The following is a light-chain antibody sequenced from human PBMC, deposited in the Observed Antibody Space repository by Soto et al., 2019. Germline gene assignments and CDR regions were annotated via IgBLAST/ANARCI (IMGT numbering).Light chain of an antibody. CDR1: QDISNY. V-gene: IGKV1-33*01. CDR2: DAS. J-gene: IGKJ3*01. Sequence: DIQMTQSPSSLSASVGDRVTITCQASQDISNYLNWYQQKPGKAPKLLIYDASNLETGVPSRFSGSASGTDFTFTISRLQPEDIAIYYCQHYDNLLFTFGPGTTVDIK. CDR3: QHYDNLLFT.